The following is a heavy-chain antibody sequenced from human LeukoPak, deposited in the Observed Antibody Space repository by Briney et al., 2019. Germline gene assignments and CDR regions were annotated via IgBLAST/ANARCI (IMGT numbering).Heavy chain of an antibody. V-gene: IGHV3-23*01. Sequence: GGSLRLSCAASGFTFSSYAMTWVRQAPGKGLGWVSVITGSGGSTYYADSVKDRFTISRDNSKNTLYLQMNSLRAEDTAVYYCARGFGDLWGQGTLVTVSS. CDR2: ITGSGGST. CDR1: GFTFSSYA. D-gene: IGHD3-3*01. J-gene: IGHJ5*02. CDR3: ARGFGDL.